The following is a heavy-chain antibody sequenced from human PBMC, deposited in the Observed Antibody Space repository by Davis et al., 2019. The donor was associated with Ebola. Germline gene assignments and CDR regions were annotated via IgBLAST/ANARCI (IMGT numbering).Heavy chain of an antibody. Sequence: GESLKISCKDSGNSFTSHWIGWVRQMPGKGLDWMGIIYTGDSDTRYRPSFRGQVTISADKSIRTAYLQWGGLKASDTAMYYCASLRRTITGMDDAFDIWGQGTMVTVSS. CDR1: GNSFTSHW. CDR2: IYTGDSDT. CDR3: ASLRRTITGMDDAFDI. D-gene: IGHD2-8*02. V-gene: IGHV5-51*01. J-gene: IGHJ3*02.